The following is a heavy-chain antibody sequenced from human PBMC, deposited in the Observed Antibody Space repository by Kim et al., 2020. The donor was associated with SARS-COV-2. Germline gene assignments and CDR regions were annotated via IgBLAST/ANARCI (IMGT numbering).Heavy chain of an antibody. V-gene: IGHV3-15*01. CDR2: IKSKTDGGTT. CDR1: GFTFSNAW. CDR3: TTCGGACSFPLSAFDI. D-gene: IGHD2-21*02. Sequence: GGSLRLSCAASGFTFSNAWMSWVRQAPGKGLEWVGRIKSKTDGGTTDYAAPVKGRFTISRDDSKNTLYLQMNSLKTEDTAMYYCTTCGGACSFPLSAFDIWGQGTMVTVSS. J-gene: IGHJ3*02.